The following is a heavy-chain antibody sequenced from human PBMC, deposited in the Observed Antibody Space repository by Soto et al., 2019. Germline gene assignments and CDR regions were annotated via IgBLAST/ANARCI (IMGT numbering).Heavy chain of an antibody. CDR3: ARDCPLENYYDSSGYPPMQAFDI. J-gene: IGHJ3*02. CDR2: IIPIFGTA. D-gene: IGHD3-22*01. V-gene: IGHV1-69*13. Sequence: ASVKVSCKASGGTFSSYAISWVRQAPGQGLEWMGGIIPIFGTANYAQKFQGRVTITADESTSTAYMELSSLRSEDTAVYYCARDCPLENYYDSSGYPPMQAFDIWGQGTMVTVSS. CDR1: GGTFSSYA.